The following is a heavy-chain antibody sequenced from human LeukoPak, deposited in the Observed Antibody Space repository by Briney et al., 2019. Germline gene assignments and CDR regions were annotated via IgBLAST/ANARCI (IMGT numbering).Heavy chain of an antibody. CDR1: GGSISSSSYY. Sequence: SETLSLTCTVPGGSISSSSYYWGWIRQPPGKGLEWIGSIYHSGSTYYNPSLKSRVTISVDMSKNQFSLKLSSVTAADTAVYYCARGDYGSGSATWGQGTLVTVSS. CDR3: ARGDYGSGSAT. D-gene: IGHD3-10*01. J-gene: IGHJ4*02. V-gene: IGHV4-39*07. CDR2: IYHSGST.